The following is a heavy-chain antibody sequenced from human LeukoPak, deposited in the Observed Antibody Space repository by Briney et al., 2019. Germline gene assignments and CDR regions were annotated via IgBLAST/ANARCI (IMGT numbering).Heavy chain of an antibody. J-gene: IGHJ4*02. Sequence: VASVKVSCKASGYTFTSYAMHWVRQAPGQRLEWMGWINAGNGNTKYSQKFQGRITITRDTSASTAYMELSSQRSEDTAVYYCASGREYSYVNWDYWGQGTLVTVSS. D-gene: IGHD5-18*01. CDR3: ASGREYSYVNWDY. CDR2: INAGNGNT. CDR1: GYTFTSYA. V-gene: IGHV1-3*01.